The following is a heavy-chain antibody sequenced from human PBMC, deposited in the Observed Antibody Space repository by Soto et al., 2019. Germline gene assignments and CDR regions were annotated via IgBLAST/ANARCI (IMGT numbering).Heavy chain of an antibody. V-gene: IGHV4-34*01. J-gene: IGHJ3*02. D-gene: IGHD6-13*01. Sequence: SETLSLTCAVYGGSFSGYYWSWIRQPPGKGLEWIGEINHSGSTNYNPSLKSRVTISVDTSKNQFSLKLSSVTAADTAVYYCARGRRYSSSGKDDAFDIWGQGTMVTVSS. CDR2: INHSGST. CDR1: GGSFSGYY. CDR3: ARGRRYSSSGKDDAFDI.